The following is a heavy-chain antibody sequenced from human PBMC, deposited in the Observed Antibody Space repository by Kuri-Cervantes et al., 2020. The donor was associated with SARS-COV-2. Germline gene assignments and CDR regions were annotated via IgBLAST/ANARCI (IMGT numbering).Heavy chain of an antibody. CDR1: GFTFSSYA. J-gene: IGHJ4*02. CDR2: ISGSGGST. Sequence: GESLKISCAASGFTFSSYAMSWVRQAPGKGLEWVSAISGSGGSTYYADSVKGRFTISRDNSKNTLYLQMNSLKTEDTAVYYCTTSGSYWGQGTLVTVSS. CDR3: TTSGSY. V-gene: IGHV3-23*01. D-gene: IGHD1-14*01.